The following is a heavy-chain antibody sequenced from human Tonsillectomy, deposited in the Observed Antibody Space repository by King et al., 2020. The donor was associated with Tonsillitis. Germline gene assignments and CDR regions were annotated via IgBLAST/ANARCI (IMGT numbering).Heavy chain of an antibody. CDR3: TTYGSCGF. CDR1: GFTFSNAW. Sequence: VQLVESGGGLVKPGGSLRLSCAASGFTFSNAWMSWVRQAPGKGPEWVGRIKSKAVGGTTDYAAPVNGTFTITKDESKNTLYWQMNSLKTEDTSVYYCTTYGSCGFWGRGTLVTVSS. J-gene: IGHJ2*01. V-gene: IGHV3-15*01. CDR2: IKSKAVGGTT. D-gene: IGHD2-15*01.